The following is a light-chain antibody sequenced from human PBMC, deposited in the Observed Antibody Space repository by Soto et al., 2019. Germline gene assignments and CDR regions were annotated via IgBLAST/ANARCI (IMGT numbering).Light chain of an antibody. Sequence: EIVLTQATASLSLSPGERATLSCRASQSVDTYLVWYQQKPGQAPRLLILGASNRDSGIPARFSGRGSGTEFTLTINSLEPEDFAVYYCQQRSNWPITFGQGTRLEIK. J-gene: IGKJ5*01. CDR1: QSVDTY. CDR3: QQRSNWPIT. CDR2: GAS. V-gene: IGKV3-11*01.